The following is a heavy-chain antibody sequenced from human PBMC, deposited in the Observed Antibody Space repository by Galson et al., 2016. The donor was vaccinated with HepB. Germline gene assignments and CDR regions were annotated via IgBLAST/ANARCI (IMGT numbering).Heavy chain of an antibody. V-gene: IGHV3-53*01. CDR1: GFTVSNNY. Sequence: SLRLSCAASGFTVSNNYMSWVRQAPGKGLEWVSVIYSGGSTYYADSVKGRFTISRDNSKTTLYLQMNSLTAEDTAGYYCAREIWFGLYYGMAVWGQGTTATVSS. J-gene: IGHJ6*02. D-gene: IGHD3-10*01. CDR2: IYSGGST. CDR3: AREIWFGLYYGMAV.